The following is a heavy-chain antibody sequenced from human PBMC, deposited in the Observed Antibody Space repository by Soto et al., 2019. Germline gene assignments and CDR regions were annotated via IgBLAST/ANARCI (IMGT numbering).Heavy chain of an antibody. D-gene: IGHD2-15*01. Sequence: KPSETLSLTCAVSGYSISSGYYWGWIRQPPGKGLEWIAYISYTGATYYNPSLKSRVTILADTSKNQFSLELNSVTSADTAVYYCARGGPVSVSPAWQLLGYFDYWGQGTLVTVSS. V-gene: IGHV4-38-2*01. J-gene: IGHJ4*02. CDR2: ISYTGAT. CDR1: GYSISSGYY. CDR3: ARGGPVSVSPAWQLLGYFDY.